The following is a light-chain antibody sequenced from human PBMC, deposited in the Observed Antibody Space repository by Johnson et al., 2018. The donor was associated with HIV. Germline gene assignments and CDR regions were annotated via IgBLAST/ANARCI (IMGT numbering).Light chain of an antibody. CDR2: ENN. CDR3: ATWDDSLNGPYV. CDR1: RSNIGRNY. Sequence: SVLTQPPSVSAAPGQKVTIYCSGSRSNIGRNYASWYQQLPGTAPKLLIYENNKRPSGVPDRFSGSKSGTSASLAIRGLQAADEADYYCATWDDSLNGPYVFGTGTKVTVL. V-gene: IGLV1-51*02. J-gene: IGLJ1*01.